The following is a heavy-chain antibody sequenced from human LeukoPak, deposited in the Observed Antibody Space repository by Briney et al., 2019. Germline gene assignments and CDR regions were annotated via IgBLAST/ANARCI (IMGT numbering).Heavy chain of an antibody. V-gene: IGHV4-34*01. CDR3: ARGLGYCSSTSCYAFDI. Sequence: SETLSLTCAVYGGSFSGYYWSWIRQPPGKGLEWIGEINHSGSTNYNPSLKSRVTISVDMSKNQISLKLSSVTAADTAVYYCARGLGYCSSTSCYAFDIWGQGTMVTVSS. CDR1: GGSFSGYY. D-gene: IGHD2-2*01. CDR2: INHSGST. J-gene: IGHJ3*02.